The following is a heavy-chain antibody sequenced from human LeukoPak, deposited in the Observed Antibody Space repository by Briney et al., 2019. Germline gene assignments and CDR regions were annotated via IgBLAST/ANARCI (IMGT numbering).Heavy chain of an antibody. CDR2: IWYDGSNK. D-gene: IGHD3-10*01. CDR3: ARDRQGLLWFGESNNWFDP. Sequence: PGRSLRLSCAASGFTFSSYGMHWVRQAPGKGLEWVAVIWYDGSNKYYADSVKGRFTISRDNSKNTLYLQMNSLRAEDTAVYYCARDRQGLLWFGESNNWFDPWGQGTLVTVSS. CDR1: GFTFSSYG. V-gene: IGHV3-33*01. J-gene: IGHJ5*02.